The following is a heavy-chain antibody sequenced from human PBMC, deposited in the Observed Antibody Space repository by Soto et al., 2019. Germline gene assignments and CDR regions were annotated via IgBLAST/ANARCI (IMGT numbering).Heavy chain of an antibody. Sequence: GGSLRLSCAASGFTFSSYAMSWVRQAPGKGLEWVSAISGSGGSTYYADSVKGRFTISRDNSKNTLYLQMNSLRAEDTAVYYCAKDLDYYYDSSGFVLDYWGQGTLVTVSS. CDR3: AKDLDYYYDSSGFVLDY. CDR2: ISGSGGST. J-gene: IGHJ4*02. V-gene: IGHV3-23*01. CDR1: GFTFSSYA. D-gene: IGHD3-22*01.